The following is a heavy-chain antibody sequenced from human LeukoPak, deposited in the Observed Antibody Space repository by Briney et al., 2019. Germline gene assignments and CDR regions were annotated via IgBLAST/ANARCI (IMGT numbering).Heavy chain of an antibody. CDR2: INHSGST. V-gene: IGHV4-34*01. CDR1: GGSFSGYY. CDR3: AFPTAGDYYYGMDV. Sequence: KPSETLSLTCAVYGGSFSGYYWSWIRQPPGKGLEWIGEINHSGSTNYNPSLKSRVTISVDTSKNQFSLKLSSVTAADTAVYYCAFPTAGDYYYGMDVWGQRTTVTVSS. D-gene: IGHD1-1*01. J-gene: IGHJ6*02.